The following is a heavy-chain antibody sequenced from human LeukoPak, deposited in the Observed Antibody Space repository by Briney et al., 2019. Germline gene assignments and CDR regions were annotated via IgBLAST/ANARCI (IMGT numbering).Heavy chain of an antibody. D-gene: IGHD2-21*02. CDR2: IYYSGST. CDR1: GGSISSGGYS. V-gene: IGHV4-30-4*07. CDR3: ARVGEFVVVTASTHSYYMDV. J-gene: IGHJ6*03. Sequence: SETLSLTCAVSGGSISSGGYSWSWIRQPPGKGLEWIGYIYYSGSTYYNPSLKSRVTISVDTSKNQLSLKLSSVTAADTAVYYCARVGEFVVVTASTHSYYMDVWGKGTTVTVSS.